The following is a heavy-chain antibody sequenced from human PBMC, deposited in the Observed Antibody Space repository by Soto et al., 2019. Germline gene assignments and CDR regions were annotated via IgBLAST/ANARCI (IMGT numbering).Heavy chain of an antibody. D-gene: IGHD6-6*01. J-gene: IGHJ6*02. Sequence: QVQLVESGGGVVQPGRSLRLSCAASGFTPSNYAFHWVRQAPGKGLEWVAVISYDGSITHYADSVKGRCTISRDNSKNTLYLKMDSLRAEDTAVYYCEYGMDVWGQGTTVTVSS. CDR1: GFTPSNYA. CDR2: ISYDGSIT. CDR3: EYGMDV. V-gene: IGHV3-30-3*01.